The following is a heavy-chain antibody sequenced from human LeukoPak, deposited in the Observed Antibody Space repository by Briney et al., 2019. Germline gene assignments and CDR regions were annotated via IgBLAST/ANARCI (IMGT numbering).Heavy chain of an antibody. J-gene: IGHJ4*02. CDR3: AREAYCGGDCYRGLGY. CDR2: ISSSSGRI. CDR1: GFTFNVYS. Sequence: GGSLRLSCALSGFTFNVYSMHWVRQAPQEGLECGSYISSSSGRIYYADSVKSRFTISRDKAKNSLYLQMNSLRDEDTAVYYCAREAYCGGDCYRGLGYCGQGTLVTVSS. D-gene: IGHD2-21*02. V-gene: IGHV3-48*02.